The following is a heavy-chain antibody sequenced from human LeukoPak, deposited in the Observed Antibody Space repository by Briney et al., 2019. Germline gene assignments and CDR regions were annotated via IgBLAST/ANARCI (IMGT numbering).Heavy chain of an antibody. Sequence: ASVKVSCKASGYTFTSYGISWVRQAPGQGLEWMGWISAYNGNTNYAQKLQGRVTMTTDTSTSTAYMELRSLRSDDTAVYYCAGMPGFLVVPAAIYYYYYMDVWGKGTTVTVSS. V-gene: IGHV1-18*01. J-gene: IGHJ6*03. CDR1: GYTFTSYG. CDR3: AGMPGFLVVPAAIYYYYYMDV. CDR2: ISAYNGNT. D-gene: IGHD2-2*01.